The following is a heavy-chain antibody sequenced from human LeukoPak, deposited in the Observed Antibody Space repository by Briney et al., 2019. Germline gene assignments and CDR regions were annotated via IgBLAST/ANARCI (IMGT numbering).Heavy chain of an antibody. Sequence: GGSPRLSCAASGFTVSSNYMTWVRQAPGKGLERVSVLYSGGDTYYADSVKGRFTISRDNSKNTLYLQLNTLRSEDTAVYYCATVTLAKDVWFGEAEEGYWGQGTLVTVSS. CDR2: LYSGGDT. CDR3: ATVTLAKDVWFGEAEEGY. CDR1: GFTVSSNY. V-gene: IGHV3-53*05. J-gene: IGHJ4*02. D-gene: IGHD3-10*01.